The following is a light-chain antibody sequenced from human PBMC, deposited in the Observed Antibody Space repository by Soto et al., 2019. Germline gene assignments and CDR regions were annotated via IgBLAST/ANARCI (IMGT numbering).Light chain of an antibody. CDR3: CSYAGRNVV. Sequence: ALTQPRSVSGSPGQSVTISCTGTSSDVGGYNYVSWYQQHPGKAPKLMIYDVSKRPSGVPDRFSGSKSGNTASLTISGLQAEDEADYYCCSYAGRNVVFGGGTKLTVL. CDR2: DVS. J-gene: IGLJ2*01. V-gene: IGLV2-11*01. CDR1: SSDVGGYNY.